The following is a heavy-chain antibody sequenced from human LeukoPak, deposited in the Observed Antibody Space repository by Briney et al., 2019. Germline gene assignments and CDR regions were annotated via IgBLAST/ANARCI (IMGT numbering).Heavy chain of an antibody. CDR1: GFSIGPYY. Sequence: PSETLSLTCTVSGFSIGPYYWNWIRQPAGKGLEWIGRFYTSGSTSYNPSLKSRVTISADTSKNQFSLKLYSVAAADTAVYYCATRKLGNDYWGQGTLVTVSS. V-gene: IGHV4-4*07. J-gene: IGHJ4*02. CDR3: ATRKLGNDY. CDR2: FYTSGST. D-gene: IGHD7-27*01.